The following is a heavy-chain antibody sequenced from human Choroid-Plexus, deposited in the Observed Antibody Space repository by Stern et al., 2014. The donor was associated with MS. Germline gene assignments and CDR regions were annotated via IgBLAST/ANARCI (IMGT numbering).Heavy chain of an antibody. J-gene: IGHJ5*02. CDR2: VSYDGSNK. CDR3: AKDRQYLTYFFDH. CDR1: GFTLGSCA. Sequence: VQLVESGGGVVQPGRPLRLSCVASGFTLGSCAMHWVRQAPGKGLGWVAGVSYDGSNKYYADSVKGRCTISRDNSQNTLYMQMSSLRPEDTAVYYCAKDRQYLTYFFDHWGQGSLVTVSS. D-gene: IGHD2/OR15-2a*01. V-gene: IGHV3-30*18.